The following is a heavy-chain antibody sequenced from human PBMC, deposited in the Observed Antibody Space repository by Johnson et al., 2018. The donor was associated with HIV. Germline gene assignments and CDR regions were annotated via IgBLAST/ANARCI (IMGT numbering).Heavy chain of an antibody. CDR3: ASSRRGQQLVPLAFDI. J-gene: IGHJ3*02. V-gene: IGHV3-66*02. Sequence: VQLVESGGGLVQPGGSLRLSCAASGFTVSSNYMSWVRQAPGQGLEWVSVISRGGSTYYADSVKGRFTLYRDNSKNTLYLQMNSLRAEDTAVYYCASSRRGQQLVPLAFDIWGQGTMVTVSS. CDR2: ISRGGST. D-gene: IGHD6-13*01. CDR1: GFTVSSNY.